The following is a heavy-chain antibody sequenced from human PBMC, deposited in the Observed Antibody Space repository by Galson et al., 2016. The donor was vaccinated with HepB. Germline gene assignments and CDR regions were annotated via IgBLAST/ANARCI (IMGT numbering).Heavy chain of an antibody. CDR1: GYTFTTYV. J-gene: IGHJ6*02. D-gene: IGHD6-6*01. CDR3: ARKNGEAAQTRYYRYYGMDV. Sequence: SVKVSCKASGYTFTTYVITWVRQAPGQGLEWMGWISPYNGNTKYAQKFQGRVTMTTDTSTTTAYMELRSLRSDDTAVYYCARKNGEAAQTRYYRYYGMDVWGRGTTVSVSS. V-gene: IGHV1-18*01. CDR2: ISPYNGNT.